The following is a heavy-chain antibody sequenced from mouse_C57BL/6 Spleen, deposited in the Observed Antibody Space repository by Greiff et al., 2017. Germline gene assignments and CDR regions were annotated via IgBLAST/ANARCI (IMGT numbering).Heavy chain of an antibody. CDR1: GYTFTSYW. J-gene: IGHJ4*01. CDR2: IHPSDSDT. CDR3: AILGTRGYYAMDY. Sequence: VQLQQPGAELVKPGASVKVSCKASGYTFTSYWMHWVKQRPGQGLEWIGRIHPSDSDTNYNQKFKGKATLTVDKSSSTAYMQLRSLTSEDSAVYYCAILGTRGYYAMDYWGQGTSVTVSS. D-gene: IGHD3-1*01. V-gene: IGHV1-74*01.